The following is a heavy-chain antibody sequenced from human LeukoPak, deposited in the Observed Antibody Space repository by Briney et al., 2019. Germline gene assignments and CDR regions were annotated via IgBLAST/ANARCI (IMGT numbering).Heavy chain of an antibody. D-gene: IGHD2-15*01. CDR2: ISSSSSYI. Sequence: GGSLRLFCAASGFTFSSYSMNWVRQAPGKGLEWVSPISSSSSYIYYADSVKGRFTISRDNAKNSLYLQMNSLRAEDTAVYYCASPREWCSGGNCYYFDYWGQGTLVTVSS. CDR1: GFTFSSYS. J-gene: IGHJ4*02. CDR3: ASPREWCSGGNCYYFDY. V-gene: IGHV3-21*01.